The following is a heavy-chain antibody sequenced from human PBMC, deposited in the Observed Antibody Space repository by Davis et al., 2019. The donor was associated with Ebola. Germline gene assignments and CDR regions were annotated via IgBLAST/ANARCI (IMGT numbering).Heavy chain of an antibody. Sequence: GGSLRLSCAASGFTFSSYAMHWVRQAPGKGLEWVAVISYDGSNKYYADSVKGRFTISRDNSKNTLYLQMNSLRAEDTAVYYCARDVPPGQYSSSWEFDYWGQGTLVTVSS. CDR3: ARDVPPGQYSSSWEFDY. V-gene: IGHV3-30-3*01. J-gene: IGHJ4*02. CDR1: GFTFSSYA. CDR2: ISYDGSNK. D-gene: IGHD6-13*01.